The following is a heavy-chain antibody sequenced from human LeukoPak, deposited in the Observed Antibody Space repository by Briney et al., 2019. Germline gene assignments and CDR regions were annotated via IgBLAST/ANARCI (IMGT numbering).Heavy chain of an antibody. CDR3: ASRNYYDSSGLLDY. Sequence: GGSLRLSCAASGNYWMHWVRQAPGKGLVWVSHINSDGSWTSYADSVKGRFTISKDNAKNTVYLQMNSLRAEDTAVYYCASRNYYDSSGLLDYWGQGTLVTVSS. D-gene: IGHD3-22*01. J-gene: IGHJ4*02. CDR2: INSDGSWT. CDR1: GNYW. V-gene: IGHV3-74*01.